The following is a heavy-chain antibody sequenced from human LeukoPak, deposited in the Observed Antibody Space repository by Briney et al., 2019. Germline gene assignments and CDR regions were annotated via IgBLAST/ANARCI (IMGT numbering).Heavy chain of an antibody. CDR1: GVSISTYY. CDR2: IHNSGGV. V-gene: IGHV4-59*08. D-gene: IGHD6-13*01. CDR3: ARRVVEAVASPEHNWLDP. Sequence: SETLSLTCIVSGVSISTYYLNWIRQPPGKGLEWIARIHNSGGVIYNPSPHSRVTISLDTSNNQFYLKVTSVTAADTAVYYCARRVVEAVASPEHNWLDPWGQGTLVTVSS. J-gene: IGHJ5*02.